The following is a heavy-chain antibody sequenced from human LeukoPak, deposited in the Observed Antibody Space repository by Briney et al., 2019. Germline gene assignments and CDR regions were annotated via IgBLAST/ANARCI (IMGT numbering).Heavy chain of an antibody. CDR1: GGSFSGYY. Sequence: SETLSLTCAVYGGSFSGYYWSWIRQPPGKGLEWIGEINHSGSTNYNPSLKSRVTISVDTSKNQFSLKLSSVTAADTAVYYCARHYCSSTSCSTVDYWGQGTLDTVSS. CDR2: INHSGST. CDR3: ARHYCSSTSCSTVDY. V-gene: IGHV4-34*01. J-gene: IGHJ4*02. D-gene: IGHD2-2*01.